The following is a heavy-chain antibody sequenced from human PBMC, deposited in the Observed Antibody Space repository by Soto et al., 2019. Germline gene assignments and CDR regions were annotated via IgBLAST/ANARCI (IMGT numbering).Heavy chain of an antibody. Sequence: ASVKVSCKASGYTFTSYDINWVRQATGQGLEWMGWMNPNSGNTGYAQKFQGRVTMTRNTSISTAYMEPSSLRSEDTAVYYCAREIYCSGGSCYVDAFDIWGQGTMVTVSS. J-gene: IGHJ3*02. CDR1: GYTFTSYD. D-gene: IGHD2-15*01. V-gene: IGHV1-8*01. CDR2: MNPNSGNT. CDR3: AREIYCSGGSCYVDAFDI.